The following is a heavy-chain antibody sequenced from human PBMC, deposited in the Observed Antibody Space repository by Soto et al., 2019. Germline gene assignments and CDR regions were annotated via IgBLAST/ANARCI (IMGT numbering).Heavy chain of an antibody. J-gene: IGHJ4*02. CDR1: GDSISSGDYY. CDR3: ARDKGGSSSTGDFDY. D-gene: IGHD6-6*01. Sequence: SETLSLTCTVSGDSISSGDYYWSWIRQPPGKGLEWIGCIYYSGSTNYNPSLKSRVTISVDTSKNQFSLKLSSVTAADTAVYYCARDKGGSSSTGDFDYWGQGTLVTVSS. CDR2: IYYSGST. V-gene: IGHV4-61*08.